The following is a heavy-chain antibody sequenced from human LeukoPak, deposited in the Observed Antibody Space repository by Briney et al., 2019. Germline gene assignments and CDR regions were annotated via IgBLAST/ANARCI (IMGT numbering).Heavy chain of an antibody. CDR2: ISFDGSNK. CDR1: GFTFNIYG. J-gene: IGHJ6*02. Sequence: PGGSLRLSCAASGFTFNIYGMHWVRLAPGKGLEWVAFISFDGSNKPYADSVKGRFTISRDISKNTLYLQMNSLRAEDTALYYCAKVRQPYCGGDCPYYYGMDVWGQGTTVTASS. D-gene: IGHD2-21*02. V-gene: IGHV3-30*18. CDR3: AKVRQPYCGGDCPYYYGMDV.